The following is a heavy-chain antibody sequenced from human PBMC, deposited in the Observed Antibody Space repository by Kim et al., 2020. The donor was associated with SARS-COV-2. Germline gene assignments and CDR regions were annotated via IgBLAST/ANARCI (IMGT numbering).Heavy chain of an antibody. J-gene: IGHJ4*02. CDR3: AKEYYGSGTYYFDY. CDR2: IGSGGST. D-gene: IGHD3-10*01. V-gene: IGHV3-23*01. CDR1: GFTFSSYA. Sequence: GGSLRLSCAASGFTFSSYAMSWVRQAPGKGLEWVSAIGSGGSTYYADSVKGRFTISRDNSKKTLYLQMNSLRAEDTAVYYCAKEYYGSGTYYFDYWGQGTLVTVSS.